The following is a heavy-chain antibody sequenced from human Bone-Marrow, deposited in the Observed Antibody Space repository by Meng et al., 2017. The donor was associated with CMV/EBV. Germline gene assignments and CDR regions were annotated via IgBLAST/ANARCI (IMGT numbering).Heavy chain of an antibody. V-gene: IGHV1-69*04. D-gene: IGHD3-3*01. CDR2: IIPILGIA. CDR1: GGTFSSYT. Sequence: SVKVSCKASGGTFSSYTISWVRQAPGQGLEWMGRIIPILGIANYAQKFQGRVTITADKSTSTAYMELSSLRSEDTAVYYCARDPLGGFWSGWAANWGQGTLVTGSS. CDR3: ARDPLGGFWSGWAAN. J-gene: IGHJ4*02.